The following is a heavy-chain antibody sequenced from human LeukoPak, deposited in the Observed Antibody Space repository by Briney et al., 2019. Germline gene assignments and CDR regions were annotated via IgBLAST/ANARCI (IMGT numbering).Heavy chain of an antibody. V-gene: IGHV4-38-2*02. CDR3: ARDDVGYCSGGSCQGFDY. Sequence: PSETLSLTCAVSGYSISSGYYWGWIRQPPGKGLEWIGSIYHSGSTYYSPFLKSRVTISVDTSKNQFSLKLSSVTAADTAVYYCARDDVGYCSGGSCQGFDYWGQGTLVTVSS. CDR1: GYSISSGYY. D-gene: IGHD2-15*01. J-gene: IGHJ4*02. CDR2: IYHSGST.